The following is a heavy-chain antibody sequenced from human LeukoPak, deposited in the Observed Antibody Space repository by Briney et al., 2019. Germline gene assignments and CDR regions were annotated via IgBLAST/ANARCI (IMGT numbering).Heavy chain of an antibody. CDR3: AKSSNYDGPYGAFDI. J-gene: IGHJ3*02. Sequence: GGSLRLSCAASGFTFSSYWMSWVRQPPGKGLEWVANIKQDGSEKYYVDSVKGRFTISRDNSKNTLYLQMNSLRAEDTAVYYCAKSSNYDGPYGAFDIWGQGTMVTVSS. CDR2: IKQDGSEK. V-gene: IGHV3-7*05. CDR1: GFTFSSYW. D-gene: IGHD3-22*01.